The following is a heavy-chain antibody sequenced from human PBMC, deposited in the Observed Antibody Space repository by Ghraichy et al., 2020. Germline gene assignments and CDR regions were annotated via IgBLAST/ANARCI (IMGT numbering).Heavy chain of an antibody. CDR2: ISWNGERR. D-gene: IGHD5-12*01. Sequence: GGSLRLSCTASGINFDNYAMHWVRQVPGKGLEWVSGISWNGERRDYVESVKGRFIIARDNAKRSLFLQLGSLRHDDTAVYFCAASYSFDSVLEHWGQGVLVTVAT. J-gene: IGHJ4*02. V-gene: IGHV3-9*01. CDR3: AASYSFDSVLEH. CDR1: GINFDNYA.